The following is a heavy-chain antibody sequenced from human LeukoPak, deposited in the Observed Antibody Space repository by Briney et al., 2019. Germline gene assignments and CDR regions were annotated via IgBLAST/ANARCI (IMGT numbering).Heavy chain of an antibody. J-gene: IGHJ1*01. D-gene: IGHD6-19*01. Sequence: GGSLRLSCAASGFTFSSHWMHWVRQATGKGLEWVSTFGTTDDTYYPGSVKGRFTISRENAKNSLYLQMSSLRAGDTAVYYCAIAVAGTRYFQHWGQGTLVTVSS. CDR3: AIAVAGTRYFQH. CDR2: FGTTDDT. V-gene: IGHV3-13*01. CDR1: GFTFSSHW.